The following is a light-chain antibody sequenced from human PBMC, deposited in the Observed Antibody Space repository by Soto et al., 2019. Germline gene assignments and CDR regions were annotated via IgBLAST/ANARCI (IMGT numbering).Light chain of an antibody. V-gene: IGKV2-28*01. CDR3: MQAVHTQT. CDR1: QSLLHSNGYNY. CDR2: LGS. Sequence: DIVMTQSPLSLPVTPGEPASISCRSSQSLLHSNGYNYLDWYLQKPGQSPQLLIYLGSNRASGVPDRFSGSGSGTDFTLKISRVEGEDVGVYYCMQAVHTQTFGQGPKVEIK. J-gene: IGKJ1*01.